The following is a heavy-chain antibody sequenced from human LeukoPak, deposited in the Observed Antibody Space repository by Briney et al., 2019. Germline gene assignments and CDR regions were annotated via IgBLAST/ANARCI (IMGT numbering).Heavy chain of an antibody. CDR1: GGTFSSYA. CDR2: IIPIFGTA. V-gene: IGHV1-69*01. CDR3: ARDDIVVVPAAVQTYYYYYGMDV. J-gene: IGHJ6*02. Sequence: SVKVSCKASGGTFSSYAISWVRQAPGQGLEWMGGIIPIFGTANYAQKFQGRVTITADESTSTAHMELSSLRSEDTAVYYCARDDIVVVPAAVQTYYYYYGMDVWGQGTTVTVSS. D-gene: IGHD2-2*01.